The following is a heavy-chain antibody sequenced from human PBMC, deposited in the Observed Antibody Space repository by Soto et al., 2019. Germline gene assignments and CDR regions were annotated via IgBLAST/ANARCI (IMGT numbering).Heavy chain of an antibody. CDR3: ASAPASGCYYLPANYYFDY. Sequence: QVQLVQSGAEVKKPGSSVMVSCKASGGTFSSYAISWVRQAPGQGLEWMGGIIPIFGTANYAQKFQGRVTMTADKSTITAYMELSSLRAEGTVVYYCASAPASGCYYLPANYYFDYWGQGTLVTVSS. CDR2: IIPIFGTA. CDR1: GGTFSSYA. J-gene: IGHJ4*02. D-gene: IGHD3-22*01. V-gene: IGHV1-69*06.